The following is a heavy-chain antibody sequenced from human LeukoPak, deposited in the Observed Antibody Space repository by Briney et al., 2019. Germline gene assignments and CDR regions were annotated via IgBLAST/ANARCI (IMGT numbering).Heavy chain of an antibody. CDR2: IYPGDSDT. CDR3: ARHPVRFLEAGDAFDI. CDR1: GSRFTTYW. J-gene: IGHJ3*02. D-gene: IGHD3-3*01. V-gene: IGHV5-51*01. Sequence: GEPLKISFQGSGSRFTTYWIGWARQMPGKGLDWMRIIYPGDSDTRYSPSFQGQVTISADKSISTAYLQWSSLKASDTAMYYCARHPVRFLEAGDAFDIWGQGTMVTVSS.